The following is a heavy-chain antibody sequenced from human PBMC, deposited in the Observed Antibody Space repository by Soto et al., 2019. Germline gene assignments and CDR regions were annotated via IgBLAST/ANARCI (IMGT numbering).Heavy chain of an antibody. V-gene: IGHV3-30*18. CDR2: ISYDGSNK. CDR1: EGTCFSFC. J-gene: IGHJ2*01. CDR3: AKGGLAAQRHWYFDL. D-gene: IGHD6-13*01. Sequence: GGLLRHSCAAAEGTCFSFCMHWVRQAPGKVLEWVTVISYDGSNKYYADSVKGRFTISRDNSKNTLYLQMNSLRSEDTAVYYCAKGGLAAQRHWYFDLWGRGNRVTVS.